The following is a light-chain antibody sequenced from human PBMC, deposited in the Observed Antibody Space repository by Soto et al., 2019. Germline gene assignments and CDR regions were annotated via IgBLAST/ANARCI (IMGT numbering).Light chain of an antibody. Sequence: EIVLTQSPATLSLSPGERATLSCRASQSVSSYLAWYQQKPGQAPRLVIYGASSRATGIPDRFSASGSGTDFTLTISRLEPEDFAVYFCQQYSSSPVTCGQGTKGDIK. CDR2: GAS. V-gene: IGKV3-20*01. J-gene: IGKJ1*01. CDR1: QSVSSY. CDR3: QQYSSSPVT.